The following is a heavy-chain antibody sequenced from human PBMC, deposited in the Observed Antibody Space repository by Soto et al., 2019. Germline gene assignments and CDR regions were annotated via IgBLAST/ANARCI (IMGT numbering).Heavy chain of an antibody. CDR1: GFTFSSYW. CDR2: IKQDGSEK. V-gene: IGHV3-7*01. Sequence: LRLSCAASGFTFSSYWMSWVRQAPGKGLEWVANIKQDGSEKYYVDSVKGRFTISRDNAKNSLYLQMNSLRAEDTAVYYCARDRYYYDSIGYQCWFDPWGQGTLVTVSS. J-gene: IGHJ5*02. CDR3: ARDRYYYDSIGYQCWFDP. D-gene: IGHD3-22*01.